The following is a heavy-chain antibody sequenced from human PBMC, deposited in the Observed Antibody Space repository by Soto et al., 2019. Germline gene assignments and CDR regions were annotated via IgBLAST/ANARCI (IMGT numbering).Heavy chain of an antibody. V-gene: IGHV4-30-4*08. D-gene: IGHD6-6*01. CDR3: ATTRPLETPEDYFDY. Sequence: SETLSLTCTVSGGSISSGDHFWSWIRQSPTKGLEWIGYIHYTGSAYYTPSLQSRVTMSMDTSKNQFSLKMNSVTAADSAVYSCATTRPLETPEDYFDYWGQGTQVTVSS. J-gene: IGHJ4*02. CDR2: IHYTGSA. CDR1: GGSISSGDHF.